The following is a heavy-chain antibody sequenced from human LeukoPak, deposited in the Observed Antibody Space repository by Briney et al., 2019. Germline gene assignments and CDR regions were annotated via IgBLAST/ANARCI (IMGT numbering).Heavy chain of an antibody. CDR1: GGSISSHY. D-gene: IGHD4-17*01. CDR2: IYYSRVV. Sequence: SETLSLTCTVSGGSISSHYWSWIRQPPGKGLEWIAYIYYSRVVKYHPSLKRRVTLSVDTSKNQVSLKVDSVTAADTAVYYCARNDYTDSNSDYFDYWGQGALVTVSS. V-gene: IGHV4-59*11. J-gene: IGHJ4*02. CDR3: ARNDYTDSNSDYFDY.